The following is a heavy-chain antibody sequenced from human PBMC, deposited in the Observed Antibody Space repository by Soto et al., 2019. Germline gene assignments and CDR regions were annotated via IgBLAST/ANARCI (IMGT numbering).Heavy chain of an antibody. CDR1: GGSFSGNY. CDR2: FSGSGST. Sequence: SETLSLTCAVYGGSFSGNYWSWIRQPPGKGLEWIGEFSGSGSTNYNPSLKSRVIISEDMSKSQFSLKLSSVTAADTAVYYCARGNFYYGLDVWGQGTTVTVS. CDR3: ARGNFYYGLDV. V-gene: IGHV4-34*01. J-gene: IGHJ6*02.